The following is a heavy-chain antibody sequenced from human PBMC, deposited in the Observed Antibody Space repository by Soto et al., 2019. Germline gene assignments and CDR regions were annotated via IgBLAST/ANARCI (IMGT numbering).Heavy chain of an antibody. CDR2: ISYDGSNK. V-gene: IGHV3-30*18. CDR3: AKESGSPVYFDY. CDR1: GFTFSSYG. Sequence: QVQLVESGGGVVQPGRSLRLSCAASGFTFSSYGMHWVRQAPGKGLEWVAVISYDGSNKYYADSVKGRFTISRDNSKNTLYLQMNSLRAEDTAVYYCAKESGSPVYFDYWGQGPLVTVSS. J-gene: IGHJ4*02. D-gene: IGHD6-13*01.